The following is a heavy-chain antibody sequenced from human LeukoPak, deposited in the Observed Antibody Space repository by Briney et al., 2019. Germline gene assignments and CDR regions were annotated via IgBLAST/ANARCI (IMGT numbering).Heavy chain of an antibody. Sequence: PSETLSLTCTVSGGSISSGSYYWSWIRQPPGKGLEWIGEINHSGSTNYNPSLKSRVTISVDTSKNQFSLKLSSATAADTAVYYCARGDSSSWYEGYWFDPWGQGTLVTVSS. D-gene: IGHD6-13*01. CDR3: ARGDSSSWYEGYWFDP. J-gene: IGHJ5*02. CDR2: INHSGST. CDR1: GGSISSGSYY. V-gene: IGHV4-39*07.